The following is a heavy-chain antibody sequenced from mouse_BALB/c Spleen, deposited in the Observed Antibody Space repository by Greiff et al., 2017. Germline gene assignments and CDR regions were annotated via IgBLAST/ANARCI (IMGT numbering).Heavy chain of an antibody. CDR2: ISSGGGST. CDR1: GFAFSSYD. CDR3: ARLYGNYSYAMDY. Sequence: EVQGVESGGGLVKPGGSLKLSCAASGFAFSSYDMSWVRQTPEKRLEWVAYISSGGGSTYYPDTVKGRFTISRDNAKNTLYLQMSSLKSEDTAMYYCARLYGNYSYAMDYWGQGTSVTVSS. V-gene: IGHV5-12-1*01. J-gene: IGHJ4*01. D-gene: IGHD2-10*02.